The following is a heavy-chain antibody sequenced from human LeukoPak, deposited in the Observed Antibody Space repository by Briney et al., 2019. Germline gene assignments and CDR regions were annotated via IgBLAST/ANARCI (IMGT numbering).Heavy chain of an antibody. J-gene: IGHJ5*02. Sequence: GGSLRLXCAASGFTFSSYSMNWVRQAPGKGLEWVSYISSSSSTIYYADSVKGRFTISRDNAKNSLYLQMNSLRAEDTAVYYCAREKAVAGTWWFDPWGQGTLVTVSS. D-gene: IGHD6-19*01. CDR3: AREKAVAGTWWFDP. V-gene: IGHV3-48*01. CDR2: ISSSSSTI. CDR1: GFTFSSYS.